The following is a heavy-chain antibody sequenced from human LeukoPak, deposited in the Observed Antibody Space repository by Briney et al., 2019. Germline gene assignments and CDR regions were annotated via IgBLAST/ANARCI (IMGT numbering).Heavy chain of an antibody. Sequence: PGGSLGLSCAASGFTFSSYAMSWVRQAPGKGLEWISYISGSSSAIYYADSVKGRLTISRDNAKNSLSLHMNSLRAEDTAVYYCATYSGYDRIFDYWGQGTLVTVSS. V-gene: IGHV3-48*01. CDR3: ATYSGYDRIFDY. J-gene: IGHJ4*02. CDR1: GFTFSSYA. CDR2: ISGSSSAI. D-gene: IGHD5-12*01.